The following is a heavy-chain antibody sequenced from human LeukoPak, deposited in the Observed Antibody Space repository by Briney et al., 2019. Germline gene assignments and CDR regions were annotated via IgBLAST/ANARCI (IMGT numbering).Heavy chain of an antibody. CDR2: IYYSGTT. J-gene: IGHJ6*03. CDR3: TRQVSDYFFYYIDV. CDR1: GCSITSSSYY. V-gene: IGHV4-39*01. D-gene: IGHD2/OR15-2a*01. Sequence: PSESLSLTCSVSGCSITSSSYYWNWIRQPPGKGRVGGGSIYYSGTTYYNTFLNSLTTITKTTSNNGFSLMMSSVTDAATAVYYCTRQVSDYFFYYIDVWGEGTTVIVSS.